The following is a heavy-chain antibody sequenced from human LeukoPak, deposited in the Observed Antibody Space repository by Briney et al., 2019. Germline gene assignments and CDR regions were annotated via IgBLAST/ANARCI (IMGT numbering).Heavy chain of an antibody. Sequence: SETLSLTCIVSGYSISSDYFWGLVRQPPGKGLEWIGSIFHSGSVYYNPSLKSRVTISVDPSKNRFSLKLTSVTAADTAVYYCARGLAYCGGDCYLPPTHGRNWFDPWGQGTLVTVSS. J-gene: IGHJ5*02. V-gene: IGHV4-38-2*02. D-gene: IGHD2-21*02. CDR3: ARGLAYCGGDCYLPPTHGRNWFDP. CDR1: GYSISSDYF. CDR2: IFHSGSV.